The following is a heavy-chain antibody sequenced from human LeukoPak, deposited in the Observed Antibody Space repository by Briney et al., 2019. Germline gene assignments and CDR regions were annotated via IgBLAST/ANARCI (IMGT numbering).Heavy chain of an antibody. CDR3: ARAAAGYTEFDY. J-gene: IGHJ4*02. Sequence: GGSLRLSCAASGFTFSSYAVSWVRQAPGKGLEWVSAISGSGGSTYYADSVKGRFTISRDNSKNTLYLQMNSLRADDTAVYYCARAAAGYTEFDYWGQGTLVTVSS. V-gene: IGHV3-23*01. CDR1: GFTFSSYA. CDR2: ISGSGGST. D-gene: IGHD6-13*01.